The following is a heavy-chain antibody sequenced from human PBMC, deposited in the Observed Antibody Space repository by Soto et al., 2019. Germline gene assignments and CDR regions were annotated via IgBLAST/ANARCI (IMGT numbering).Heavy chain of an antibody. Sequence: PSETLSLTCAVYGGSISGYYWTWIRQSQGQGLEWIGEINHTGITKYNPSLKSRITISDDTSKNQFSLKLNSVTAADTAVYYCARGKLDCSGASCFTFFDYWGQGILVTVSS. V-gene: IGHV4-34*01. D-gene: IGHD2-15*01. CDR3: ARGKLDCSGASCFTFFDY. J-gene: IGHJ4*02. CDR2: INHTGIT. CDR1: GGSISGYY.